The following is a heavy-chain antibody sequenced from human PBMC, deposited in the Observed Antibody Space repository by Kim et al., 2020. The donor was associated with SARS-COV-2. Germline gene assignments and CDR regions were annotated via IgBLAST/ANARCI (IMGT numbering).Heavy chain of an antibody. CDR3: ARETSYGVDV. V-gene: IGHV3-7*04. J-gene: IGHJ6*02. CDR2: K. Sequence: KTYVDSVKGRFTISRDTAKNTLYLQMNSLRAEDTALYYCARETSYGVDVWGQGTTVTVSS.